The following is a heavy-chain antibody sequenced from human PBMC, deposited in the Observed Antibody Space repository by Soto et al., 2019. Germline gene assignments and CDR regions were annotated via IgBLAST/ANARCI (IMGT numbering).Heavy chain of an antibody. D-gene: IGHD6-19*01. J-gene: IGHJ5*02. Sequence: VRQAPGKGLEWVAVIWYDGSNKYYADSVKGRFTISRDNSKNTLYLQMNSLRAEDTAVYYCARDSGWSSYNWFDPWGQGTLVTVSS. CDR2: IWYDGSNK. V-gene: IGHV3-33*01. CDR3: ARDSGWSSYNWFDP.